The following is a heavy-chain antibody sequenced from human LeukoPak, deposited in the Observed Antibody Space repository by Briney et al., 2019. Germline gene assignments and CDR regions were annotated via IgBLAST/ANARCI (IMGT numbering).Heavy chain of an antibody. V-gene: IGHV3-7*01. D-gene: IGHD6-13*01. CDR3: ARSYSRFDY. Sequence: GGSLRLSCVASEFTFSGYWMSWVRQAPGRGRGWVANIKEDGRGIYYVDSVRGRFTISRENDKKSMYVQMNSLRAEDTAVYYCARSYSRFDYWGQGTLVTVSS. J-gene: IGHJ4*02. CDR1: EFTFSGYW. CDR2: IKEDGRGI.